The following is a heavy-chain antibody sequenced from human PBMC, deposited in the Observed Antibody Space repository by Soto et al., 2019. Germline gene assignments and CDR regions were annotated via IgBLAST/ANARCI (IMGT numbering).Heavy chain of an antibody. CDR3: ARDTDNGLDY. J-gene: IGHJ4*02. V-gene: IGHV3-23*01. CDR2: VSGGGGAT. D-gene: IGHD1-20*01. Sequence: GGSLRLSCAASGFTFNTYAMSWVRQTPGKGLEWISVVSGGGGATYYADSVKGRFTVSRDNAGNTVYLQMNGLRAEDTAVYYCARDTDNGLDYWGRGTRVTVSS. CDR1: GFTFNTYA.